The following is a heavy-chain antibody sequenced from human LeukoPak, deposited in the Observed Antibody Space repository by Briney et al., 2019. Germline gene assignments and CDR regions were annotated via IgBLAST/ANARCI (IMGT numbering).Heavy chain of an antibody. D-gene: IGHD3-22*01. Sequence: ASVKVSCKASGYTFTSYGISWVRQAPGQGLEWMGWINPNSGGTNYAQKFQGRVTMTRDTSISTAYMELSRLRSDDTAVYYCARGIVVVINAFDIWGQGTMVTVSS. CDR2: INPNSGGT. CDR1: GYTFTSYG. V-gene: IGHV1-2*02. J-gene: IGHJ3*02. CDR3: ARGIVVVINAFDI.